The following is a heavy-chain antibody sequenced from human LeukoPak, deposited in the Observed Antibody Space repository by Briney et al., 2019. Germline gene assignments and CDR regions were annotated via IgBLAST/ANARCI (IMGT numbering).Heavy chain of an antibody. Sequence: SVKVSCKASGGTFSSYAISWVRQAPGQGLEWMGGIIPIFGTANYAQKFQGRVTITTDESTSTAYMELSSLRSEDTAVYYCARGRRFGVVTLYYFDYWGQGTLVTVSS. CDR2: IIPIFGTA. CDR1: GGTFSSYA. V-gene: IGHV1-69*05. J-gene: IGHJ4*02. D-gene: IGHD3-3*01. CDR3: ARGRRFGVVTLYYFDY.